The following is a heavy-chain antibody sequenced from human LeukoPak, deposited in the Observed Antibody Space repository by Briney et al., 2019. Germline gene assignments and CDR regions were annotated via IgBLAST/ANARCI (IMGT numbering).Heavy chain of an antibody. J-gene: IGHJ4*02. CDR2: IKQDGSEK. CDR1: GFTFSNAW. V-gene: IGHV3-7*01. D-gene: IGHD5-12*01. Sequence: PGGSLRLSCAASGFTFSNAWMSWVRQAPGKGLGWVANIKQDGSEKYYVDSVKGRFTISRDNAKNLVLLQMNSLRVEDTAVYYCARDGYSGNDGLWGQGTLVTVSS. CDR3: ARDGYSGNDGL.